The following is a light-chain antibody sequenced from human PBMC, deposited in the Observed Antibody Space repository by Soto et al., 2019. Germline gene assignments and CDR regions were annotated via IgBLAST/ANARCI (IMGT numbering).Light chain of an antibody. V-gene: IGKV3-20*01. CDR3: QQYGRSQT. CDR1: QSVSSSY. CDR2: GAS. J-gene: IGKJ1*01. Sequence: EIVLTQSPGTLSLSPGERATLSCRASQSVSSSYLAWYQQKPGQAPRLLIYGASSRATDIPDRFSASGSGTDFTLTISRLEPEDFPVYYCQQYGRSQTFDQGTTVEIK.